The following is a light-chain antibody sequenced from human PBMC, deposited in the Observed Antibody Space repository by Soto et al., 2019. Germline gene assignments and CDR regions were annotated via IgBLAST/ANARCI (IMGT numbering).Light chain of an antibody. CDR2: EAN. V-gene: IGLV2-23*01. Sequence: QSVLTQPASVSGSPGQSITISCTGTSSDLGTYNLVSWYQHHPGKAPKLMIYEANKRPSGVSNRFSGSKSGNTASLTISGLQAEDEADYYCCSYAGSSTDVFGTGTKLPVL. CDR3: CSYAGSSTDV. CDR1: SSDLGTYNL. J-gene: IGLJ1*01.